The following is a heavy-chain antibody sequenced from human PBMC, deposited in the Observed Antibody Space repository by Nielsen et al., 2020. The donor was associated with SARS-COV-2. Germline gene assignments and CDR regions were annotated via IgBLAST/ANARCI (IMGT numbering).Heavy chain of an antibody. V-gene: IGHV4-31*03. CDR1: GGSISSGGYY. Sequence: SETLSLTCTVSGGSISSGGYYWSWIRQHPGKGLEWIGYIYYSGSTYYNPSLKSRVTISVDTSKNQFSLKLNSVTAADTAVYYCARAPKAIVVHHFDYWGQGTLVTVSS. CDR2: IYYSGST. D-gene: IGHD3-22*01. J-gene: IGHJ4*02. CDR3: ARAPKAIVVHHFDY.